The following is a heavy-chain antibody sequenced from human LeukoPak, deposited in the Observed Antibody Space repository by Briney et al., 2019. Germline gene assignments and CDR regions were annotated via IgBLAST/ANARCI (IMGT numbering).Heavy chain of an antibody. V-gene: IGHV3-23*01. J-gene: IGHJ4*02. CDR1: GFTFNKDG. CDR3: TKGDGGWYPIDY. D-gene: IGHD6-19*01. Sequence: GASLRLSCAASGFTFNKDGMSWVRQAPGKGLEWVSTVNENGAETHYADSVKGRFTISRDNSKNTALLQMNRLRADDTALYYCTKGDGGWYPIDYWGQGTLVIVSS. CDR2: VNENGAET.